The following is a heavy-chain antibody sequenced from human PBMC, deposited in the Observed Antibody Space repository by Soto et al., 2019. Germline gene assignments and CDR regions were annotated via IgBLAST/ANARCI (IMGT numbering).Heavy chain of an antibody. V-gene: IGHV3-66*01. D-gene: IGHD1-7*01. J-gene: IGHJ3*02. CDR2: IYSGGST. Sequence: ESGGGLVQPGGSLRLSCAASGFTVSSNYMSWVRQAPGKGLEGVSVIYSGGSTYYADSVKGRFTISRDNSKNTLYLQMNSLRAEDTAVYYCASSRHNWNYSWDAFDIWGQGTMVTVSS. CDR3: ASSRHNWNYSWDAFDI. CDR1: GFTVSSNY.